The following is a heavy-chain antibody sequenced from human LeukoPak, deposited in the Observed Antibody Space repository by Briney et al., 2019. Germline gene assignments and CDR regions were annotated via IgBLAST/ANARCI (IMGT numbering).Heavy chain of an antibody. V-gene: IGHV3-23*01. J-gene: IGHJ4*02. CDR3: ARKDYGGNSFDY. CDR1: GFTFNSHA. CDR2: ISGSGGYT. Sequence: GGSLRLSCAASGFTFNSHAMNWVRQAPGKGLEWVSGISGSGGYTYYADSVKGRFTISRDNTRNTLFLQMNSLRAEDTAVYYCARKDYGGNSFDYWGQGALVTVSS. D-gene: IGHD4-23*01.